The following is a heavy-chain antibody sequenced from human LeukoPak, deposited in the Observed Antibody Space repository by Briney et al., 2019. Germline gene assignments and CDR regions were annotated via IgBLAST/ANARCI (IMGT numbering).Heavy chain of an antibody. CDR1: GYSFTSYW. CDR3: ARRQYYDSSGYYPFEY. J-gene: IGHJ4*02. V-gene: IGHV5-51*01. Sequence: GESLKMSSKGSGYSFTSYWIGWVRQMPGKGLECIGIIYPGDSDTRYSPSFQGQVTISADKSINTAYLQWSSLKASDTAMYYCARRQYYDSSGYYPFEYWGQRTIVPVSS. CDR2: IYPGDSDT. D-gene: IGHD3-22*01.